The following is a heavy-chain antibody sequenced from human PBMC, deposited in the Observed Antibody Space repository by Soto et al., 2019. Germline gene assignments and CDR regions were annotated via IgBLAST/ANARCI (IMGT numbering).Heavy chain of an antibody. J-gene: IGHJ6*03. V-gene: IGHV4-59*08. CDR2: IYYSGST. CDR1: GGSISSYY. CDR3: ARRRAYYDILTGYYDYYYYYMDV. Sequence: QMQLQESGPGLVKPSETLSLTCTVSGGSISSYYWSWIRQPPGKGLEWIGYIYYSGSTNYNPSLKSRVTISVDTSKNQFSLKLSSVTAADTAVYYCARRRAYYDILTGYYDYYYYYMDVWGKGTTVTVSS. D-gene: IGHD3-9*01.